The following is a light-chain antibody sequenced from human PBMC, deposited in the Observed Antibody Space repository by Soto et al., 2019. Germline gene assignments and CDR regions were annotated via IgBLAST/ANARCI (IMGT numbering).Light chain of an antibody. CDR1: QSVCSS. CDR2: GAS. Sequence: EIVMTQSPATLSVSPGERDTLSCRSSQSVCSSLAWYQQKPGQVPRLLIYGASTRATGIPARFSGSGSGKEFTLTISSLQSVDFAVYYCQQYNNWPPSFGQGTKLEI. J-gene: IGKJ2*01. CDR3: QQYNNWPPS. V-gene: IGKV3-15*01.